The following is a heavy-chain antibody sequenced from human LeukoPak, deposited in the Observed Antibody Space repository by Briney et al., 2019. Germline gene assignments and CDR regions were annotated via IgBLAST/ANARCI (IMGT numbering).Heavy chain of an antibody. J-gene: IGHJ4*02. V-gene: IGHV3-11*01. CDR1: GINFSDSY. CDR3: ARDRGGWYSDS. D-gene: IGHD6-19*01. Sequence: GGSLRLSCAASGINFSDSYMSWIRQAPGKGLEWVSYMSFSGISIYYADSVKGRFTISRDNSKNSLYLQMNSLRAEDTAIYYCARDRGGWYSDSWGQGTLVTVSS. CDR2: MSFSGISI.